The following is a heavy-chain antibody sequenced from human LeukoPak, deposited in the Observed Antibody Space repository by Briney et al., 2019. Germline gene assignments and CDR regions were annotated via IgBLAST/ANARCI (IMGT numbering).Heavy chain of an antibody. CDR2: IYHSGST. CDR3: ARDPYYYGSGSYTGWYFDL. CDR1: GGSISSSSFY. V-gene: IGHV4-39*07. J-gene: IGHJ2*01. D-gene: IGHD3-10*01. Sequence: SETLSLTCIVSGGSISSSSFYWGWIRQPPGKGLEWIGSIYHSGSTYYNPSLKSRVTISVDTSKNQFSLKLSSVTAADTAVYYCARDPYYYGSGSYTGWYFDLWGRGTLVTVSS.